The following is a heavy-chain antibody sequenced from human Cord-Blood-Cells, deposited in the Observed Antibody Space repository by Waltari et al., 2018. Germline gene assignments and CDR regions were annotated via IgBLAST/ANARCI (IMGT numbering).Heavy chain of an antibody. V-gene: IGHV4-30-4*01. CDR2: IYYSGST. J-gene: IGHJ4*02. CDR1: GGSISSGDSY. Sequence: QVQLQESGPGLVKPSQTLSLTCTVPGGSISSGDSYWSWIRQPPGKGLEWIGYIYYSGSTYYNPSLKSRVTISVDTSKNQFSLKLSSVTAADTAVYYCARDSEEDYSNYFDYWGQGTLVTVSS. CDR3: ARDSEEDYSNYFDY. D-gene: IGHD4-4*01.